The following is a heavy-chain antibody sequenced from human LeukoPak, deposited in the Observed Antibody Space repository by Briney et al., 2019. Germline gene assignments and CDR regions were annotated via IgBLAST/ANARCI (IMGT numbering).Heavy chain of an antibody. CDR2: IYYSGST. D-gene: IGHD6-13*01. CDR3: ARGGSWYGSLVY. V-gene: IGHV4-31*03. J-gene: IGHJ4*02. CDR1: GGSISSGGYY. Sequence: SETLSLTCTVSGGSISSGGYYWNWIRQHPGKGLEWIGYIYYSGSTYYNPSLKSRVTISIDTSKNQFSLKLSSVTAADTAVYYCARGGSWYGSLVYWGQGVLVTVSS.